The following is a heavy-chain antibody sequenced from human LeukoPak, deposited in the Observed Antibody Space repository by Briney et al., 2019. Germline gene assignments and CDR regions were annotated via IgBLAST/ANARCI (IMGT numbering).Heavy chain of an antibody. Sequence: ASVKVSCKLSGDTLTELSMHWVRQSPGKGLEWMGGFVPEDCETIYAQKFQCRVTMTADTSTDTAYMEWSSLRSDDTAVYFCATLPRGHLFDSWGQGALVTVSS. CDR1: GDTLTELS. CDR2: FVPEDCET. J-gene: IGHJ4*02. V-gene: IGHV1-24*01. CDR3: ATLPRGHLFDS. D-gene: IGHD3-10*01.